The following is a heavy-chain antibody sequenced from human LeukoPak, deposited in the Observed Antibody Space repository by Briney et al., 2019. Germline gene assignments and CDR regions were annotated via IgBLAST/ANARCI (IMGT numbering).Heavy chain of an antibody. V-gene: IGHV4-39*01. CDR1: GGSISTSSYY. Sequence: SETLSLTCTVSGGSISTSSYYWAWIRQPPGKGLEWIGSIYYSGNKYYNSSPESRVTISVDTSDKHFSLELTSVTAADTAVYYCARPRSLAAPSSWFDPWGQGTLVTVSS. CDR3: ARPRSLAAPSSWFDP. D-gene: IGHD2-15*01. CDR2: IYYSGNK. J-gene: IGHJ5*02.